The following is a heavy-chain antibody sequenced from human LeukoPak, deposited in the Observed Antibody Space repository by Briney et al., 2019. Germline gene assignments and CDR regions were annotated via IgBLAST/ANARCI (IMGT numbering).Heavy chain of an antibody. CDR2: INPSGGIT. CDR3: ARGGYQVGVDY. J-gene: IGHJ4*02. CDR1: GYTFTSYY. V-gene: IGHV1-46*04. D-gene: IGHD3-16*01. Sequence: ASVKVSCKASGYTFTSYYMHWVRQAPGRGLEWMGIINPSGGITGYAQKLQGRVTMTRDTSTSTVYMELSSLRSEDTAVYYCARGGYQVGVDYWGQGTLVTVSS.